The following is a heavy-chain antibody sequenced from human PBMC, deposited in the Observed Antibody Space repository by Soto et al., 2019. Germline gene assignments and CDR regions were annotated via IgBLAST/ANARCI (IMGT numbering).Heavy chain of an antibody. CDR1: GGSISSSSYY. Sequence: SETLSLTCTVSGGSISSSSYYWGWIRQPPGKGLEWIGSIYYSGSTYSNPSLRSRVTISVDTSKNQFSLKLSSVTAADTAVYYCARDGHRYCTNGVCSHFDYWGQGTLVTVSS. J-gene: IGHJ4*02. V-gene: IGHV4-39*07. CDR3: ARDGHRYCTNGVCSHFDY. CDR2: IYYSGST. D-gene: IGHD2-8*01.